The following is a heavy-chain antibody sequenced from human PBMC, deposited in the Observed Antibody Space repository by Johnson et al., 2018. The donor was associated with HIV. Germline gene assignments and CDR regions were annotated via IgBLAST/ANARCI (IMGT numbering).Heavy chain of an antibody. Sequence: QMLLVESGGGVVQPGRSLRLSCAASGFTFSSYAMHWVRQAPGKGLEWVAVISYDGSNKYYAGSVKGRFTISRENAKNSLYLQMNSMRAEDTAVYYCARVPNDAFDIWGQGTMVTVSS. V-gene: IGHV3-30*14. CDR3: ARVPNDAFDI. CDR2: ISYDGSNK. J-gene: IGHJ3*02. CDR1: GFTFSSYA.